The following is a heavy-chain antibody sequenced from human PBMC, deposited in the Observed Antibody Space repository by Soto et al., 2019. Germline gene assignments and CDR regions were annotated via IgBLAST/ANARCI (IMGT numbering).Heavy chain of an antibody. Sequence: SETLSLTCTVSGGSVSSGSYYWSWIRQPPGKGLEWIGYIYYSGSTNYNPSLKSRVTISVDTSKNQFSLKLSSVTAADTAVYYCAKTNIARAFDSWGQGTMVTVSS. CDR2: IYYSGST. V-gene: IGHV4-61*01. CDR1: GGSVSSGSYY. CDR3: AKTNIARAFDS. J-gene: IGHJ3*02. D-gene: IGHD6-6*01.